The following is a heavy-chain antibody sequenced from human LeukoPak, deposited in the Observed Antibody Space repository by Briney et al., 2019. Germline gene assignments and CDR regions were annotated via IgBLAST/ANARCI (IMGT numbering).Heavy chain of an antibody. CDR1: GFTFGDYA. Sequence: GGSLRLSCAASGFTFGDYAMHWVRQAPGKGLEWVSGISWNSGSIGYADSVKGRFTISRGNAKNSLYLQMNSLRAEDTALYYCAKGIAAAGIDDYFDYWGQGTLVTVAS. J-gene: IGHJ4*02. CDR3: AKGIAAAGIDDYFDY. V-gene: IGHV3-9*01. CDR2: ISWNSGSI. D-gene: IGHD6-13*01.